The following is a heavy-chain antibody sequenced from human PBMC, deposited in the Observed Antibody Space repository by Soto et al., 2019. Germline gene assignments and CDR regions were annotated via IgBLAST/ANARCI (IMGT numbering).Heavy chain of an antibody. Sequence: QVQLVQSGGGVVQPGRSLRLSCVASGFSFRNYGMHWVRQAPGKGLEWVAVISYEEINNKNYADSVKGRFTISRDNSENTLCLQMDSLRAEDTAVYYCAKGYCSGPSCYRGYGMDVWGQGTTVTVSS. CDR3: AKGYCSGPSCYRGYGMDV. D-gene: IGHD2-2*01. V-gene: IGHV3-30*18. J-gene: IGHJ6*02. CDR1: GFSFRNYG. CDR2: ISYEEINNK.